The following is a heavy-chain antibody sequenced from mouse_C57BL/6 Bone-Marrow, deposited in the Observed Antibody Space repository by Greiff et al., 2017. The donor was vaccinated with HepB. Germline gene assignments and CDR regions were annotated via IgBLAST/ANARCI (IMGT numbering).Heavy chain of an antibody. CDR3: TTWDPYCSSAWFAY. CDR1: GFNIKDDY. V-gene: IGHV14-4*01. Sequence: VQLQQSGAELVRPGASVKLSCTASGFNIKDDYMHWVKQRPEQGLEWIGWIDPENGDTEYASKFQGKATITADTSSNTAYLQLSSLTSEDTAVYYCTTWDPYCSSAWFAYWGQGTLVTVSA. J-gene: IGHJ3*01. CDR2: IDPENGDT. D-gene: IGHD1-1*01.